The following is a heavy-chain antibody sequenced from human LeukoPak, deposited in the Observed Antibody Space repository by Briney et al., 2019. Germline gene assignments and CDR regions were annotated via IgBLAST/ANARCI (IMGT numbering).Heavy chain of an antibody. D-gene: IGHD1-26*01. CDR1: GFTFSSYG. CDR3: AKAVGIVGATYYFDY. Sequence: GGSLKLSCAASGFTFSSYGMHWVRQAPGKGLEWVAVISYDGSNKYYADSVKGRFTISRDNSKNTLYLQMNNLRAEDTAVYYCAKAVGIVGATYYFDYWGQGTLVTVSS. CDR2: ISYDGSNK. V-gene: IGHV3-30*18. J-gene: IGHJ4*02.